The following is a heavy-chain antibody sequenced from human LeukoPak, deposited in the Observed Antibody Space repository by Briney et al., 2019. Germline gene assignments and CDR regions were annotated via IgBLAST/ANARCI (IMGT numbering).Heavy chain of an antibody. V-gene: IGHV3-74*01. CDR1: GFTFSSHW. CDR3: STGSGHAFDI. CDR2: INSDGSST. D-gene: IGHD3-10*01. J-gene: IGHJ3*02. Sequence: GGSLRLSCAASGFTFSSHWMHWVRQVPGKGLVWVSRINSDGSSTSYADSVKGRFTISRDNAKNTLYVQMNSLRAEDTAVYYCSTGSGHAFDIWGRGTMVTVSS.